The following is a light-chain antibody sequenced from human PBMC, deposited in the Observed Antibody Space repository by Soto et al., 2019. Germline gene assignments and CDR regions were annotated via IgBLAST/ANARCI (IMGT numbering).Light chain of an antibody. V-gene: IGLV1-40*01. CDR3: QSYDSSLSGLV. CDR2: GNS. Sequence: QSVQTQPPSVSGAPGQRVTISCTGSSSNIGAGYDVHWYQQLPGTAPKLLIYGNSNRPSGVPDRFSGSKSGTSASLAITGLQAEDEADYYCQSYDSSLSGLVFGTGTKLTVL. CDR1: SSNIGAGYD. J-gene: IGLJ1*01.